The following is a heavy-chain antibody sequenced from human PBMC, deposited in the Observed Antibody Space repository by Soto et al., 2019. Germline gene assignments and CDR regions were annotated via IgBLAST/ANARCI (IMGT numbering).Heavy chain of an antibody. CDR1: GFTFSSYG. CDR2: IWYDGSNK. D-gene: IGHD4-17*01. Sequence: GGSLRLSCAASGFTFSSYGMHWVRQAPGKGLEWVAVIWYDGSNKYYADSVKGRFTISRDNSKNTLYLQMNSLRAEDTAVYYCARDSDYGYSSFDYWGQGTLVTVSS. J-gene: IGHJ4*02. CDR3: ARDSDYGYSSFDY. V-gene: IGHV3-33*01.